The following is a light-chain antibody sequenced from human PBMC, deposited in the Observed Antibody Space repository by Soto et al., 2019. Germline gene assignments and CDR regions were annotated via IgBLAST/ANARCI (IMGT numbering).Light chain of an antibody. Sequence: EIVLTQSPGTLSLSPGERATLSCRASQSVSSSYLAWYQQKPGQAPTLLISGASSRATGTPDRFSGSGSGTDFTLTISRLEPEDFAVYYCQQYSSSPQTFGQGTKLEIK. V-gene: IGKV3-20*01. CDR3: QQYSSSPQT. CDR1: QSVSSSY. CDR2: GAS. J-gene: IGKJ2*01.